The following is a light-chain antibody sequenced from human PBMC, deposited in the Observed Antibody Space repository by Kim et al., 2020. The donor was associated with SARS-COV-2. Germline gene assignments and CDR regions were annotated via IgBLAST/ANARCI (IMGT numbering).Light chain of an antibody. CDR2: DAS. CDR3: QEYKSNSWA. CDR1: QSISIW. Sequence: DIQMTQSPSTLSASIGDRVTITCRASQSISIWLAWYQQKPGKAPNMLIYDASNLESGVPSRYSGRGSGTEFTLTISGLQPDDFATYYCQEYKSNSWAFGQGTKVEI. V-gene: IGKV1-5*01. J-gene: IGKJ1*01.